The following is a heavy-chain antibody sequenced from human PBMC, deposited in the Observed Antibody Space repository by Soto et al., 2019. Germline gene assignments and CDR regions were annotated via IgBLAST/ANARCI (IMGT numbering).Heavy chain of an antibody. J-gene: IGHJ4*02. D-gene: IGHD3-9*01. Sequence: SETLSLTCTVSGGSISSCYWGWIRQPPGKGLEWIGYIYYSGSTNYNPSLKSRVTISVDTSKNQFSLKLSSVTAADTAVYYCAREGLNFDWPHYYFDYWGQGTLVTVSS. V-gene: IGHV4-59*01. CDR2: IYYSGST. CDR3: AREGLNFDWPHYYFDY. CDR1: GGSISSCY.